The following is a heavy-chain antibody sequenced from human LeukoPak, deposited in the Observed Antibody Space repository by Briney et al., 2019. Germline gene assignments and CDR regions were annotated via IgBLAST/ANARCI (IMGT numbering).Heavy chain of an antibody. CDR2: IYYSGST. V-gene: IGHV4-31*03. CDR1: GGSISSGGYY. J-gene: IGHJ5*02. D-gene: IGHD6-6*01. CDR3: ARFGKQLLGTLFDP. Sequence: SQTLSLTCTVSGGSISSGGYYWSWIRQHPGKGLEWIGYIYYSGSTYYNPSLKSRVTISVDTSKNQFSLKLSSVTAADTAVYYCARFGKQLLGTLFDPWGQGTLVTVSS.